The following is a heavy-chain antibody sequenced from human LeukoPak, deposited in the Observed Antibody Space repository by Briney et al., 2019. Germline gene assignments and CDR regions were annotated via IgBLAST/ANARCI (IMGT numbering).Heavy chain of an antibody. CDR3: ARAGRSGPGGYYYYYMDD. CDR2: IKQDGSEK. V-gene: IGHV3-7*01. J-gene: IGHJ6*03. Sequence: GGSLRLSCAASGFTFSSYWMSWVRQAPGKGLEWVANIKQDGSEKYYVDSVKGRFTISRDNAKNSLYLQMNSLRAEDTAVYYCARAGRSGPGGYYYYYMDDWGKGTTVTISS. D-gene: IGHD3-10*01. CDR1: GFTFSSYW.